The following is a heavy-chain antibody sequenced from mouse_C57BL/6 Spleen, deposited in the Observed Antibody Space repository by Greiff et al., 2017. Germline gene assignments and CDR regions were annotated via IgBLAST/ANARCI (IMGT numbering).Heavy chain of an antibody. J-gene: IGHJ1*03. CDR1: GYTFTSYW. V-gene: IGHV1-7*01. CDR3: ARANYYGSSYGYFDV. D-gene: IGHD1-1*01. Sequence: VQLQESGAELAKPGASVKLSCKASGYTFTSYWMHWVKQRPGPGLEWIGYINPSSGYTKYNQKFKDKATLTADKSSSTAYMQRCSLTYVDSAIYYCARANYYGSSYGYFDVWATGTTVTVSS. CDR2: INPSSGYT.